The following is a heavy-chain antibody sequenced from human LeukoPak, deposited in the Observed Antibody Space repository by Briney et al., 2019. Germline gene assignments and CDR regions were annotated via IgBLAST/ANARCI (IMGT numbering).Heavy chain of an antibody. D-gene: IGHD6-19*01. CDR2: IYPNDSDT. J-gene: IGHJ1*01. CDR1: GYSFTSYW. Sequence: GESLKISCKTSGYSFTSYWIGWVRQMPGKGLEWMGIIYPNDSDTRYSPSSQGQVTSSADQSISTAYLQWSSLKASDTAMYYCGRHIAVAGFSRYFQHWGQGTLVTVSS. V-gene: IGHV5-51*01. CDR3: GRHIAVAGFSRYFQH.